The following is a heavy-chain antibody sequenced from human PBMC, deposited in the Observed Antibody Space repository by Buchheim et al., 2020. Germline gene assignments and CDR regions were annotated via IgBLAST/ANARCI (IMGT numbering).Heavy chain of an antibody. CDR2: ISRYSSYT. V-gene: IGHV3-11*05. CDR3: ARAQYSSSSGYSSGWWDY. J-gene: IGHJ4*02. D-gene: IGHD6-19*01. Sequence: QVQLVDSGGGLVKPGGSLRLSCAASGFTFSDYYMSWIRQAPGKGLEWVSYISRYSSYTNYADFVKGRFTISRDNAKNSQYLQMNSLRTEDTAVYYCARAQYSSSSGYSSGWWDYWGQGTL. CDR1: GFTFSDYY.